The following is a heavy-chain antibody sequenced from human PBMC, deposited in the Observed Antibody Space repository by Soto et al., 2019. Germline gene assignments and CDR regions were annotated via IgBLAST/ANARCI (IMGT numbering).Heavy chain of an antibody. V-gene: IGHV3-7*01. CDR3: ATSRTFDY. Sequence: GFLSLSCVVSGFSFSSYWMNWVRQAPGKGLEWVANIKQDGSEKYYVDSAKGRFTISRDNAKNSLYLQMNSLSAEDTAIYYCATSRTFDYWGQGTLVTVSS. CDR2: IKQDGSEK. CDR1: GFSFSSYW. J-gene: IGHJ4*02. D-gene: IGHD6-13*01.